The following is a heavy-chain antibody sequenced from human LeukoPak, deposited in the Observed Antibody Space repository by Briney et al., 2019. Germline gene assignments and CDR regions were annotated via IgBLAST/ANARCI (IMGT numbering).Heavy chain of an antibody. D-gene: IGHD2-2*01. CDR2: ISGSGGST. J-gene: IGHJ4*02. Sequence: PGGSLRLSCAASGFTFSSYAMSWVRQAPGKGLEWVSAISGSGGSTYYADSVKGRFTISRDNSKNTLYLQMNSLRAKDTAVYYCAKLPAALPAYFDYWGQGTLVTVSS. CDR3: AKLPAALPAYFDY. CDR1: GFTFSSYA. V-gene: IGHV3-23*01.